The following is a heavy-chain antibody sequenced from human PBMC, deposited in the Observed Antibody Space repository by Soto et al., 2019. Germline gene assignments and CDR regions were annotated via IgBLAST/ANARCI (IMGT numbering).Heavy chain of an antibody. D-gene: IGHD3-10*01. CDR3: ANYSIPMVQGLTLKTWFDH. CDR1: GYTFTSYG. Sequence: ASLKVSCKASGYTFTSYGISWVRQAPGQGLEWMGWISAYNGNTDYAQKLQGRVTMTTDTSTSTAYMELRSLRSDDTAVYYCANYSIPMVQGLTLKTWFDHWGQG. J-gene: IGHJ5*02. V-gene: IGHV1-18*01. CDR2: ISAYNGNT.